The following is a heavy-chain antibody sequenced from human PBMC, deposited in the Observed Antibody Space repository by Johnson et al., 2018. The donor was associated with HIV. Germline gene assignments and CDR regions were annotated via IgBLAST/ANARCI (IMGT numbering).Heavy chain of an antibody. CDR1: GFTFSSYA. CDR2: ISYDGSNK. D-gene: IGHD6-13*01. J-gene: IGHJ3*02. CDR3: AKDRRGKQQLVTGNDAFDI. Sequence: QVQLVESGGGVVQPGRSLRLSCAASGFTFSSYAMHWVRQAPGKGLEWVAVISYDGSNKYYADSVKGRFTISSDNSKHKLYLQMNSLRAEDTAVYYCAKDRRGKQQLVTGNDAFDIWGQGTMVTVSS. V-gene: IGHV3-30*04.